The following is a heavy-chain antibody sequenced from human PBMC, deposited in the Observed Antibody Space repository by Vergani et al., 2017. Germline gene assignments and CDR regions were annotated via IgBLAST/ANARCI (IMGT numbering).Heavy chain of an antibody. CDR1: GYTFTSYY. Sequence: QVQLVQSGAEVKKPGASVKVSCKASGYTFTSYYMHWVRQAPGQGLEWMGIINPSGGRTSYAQQFQARVTMTRDTSTSTVYMELSSLRSEDTAVYYCARDSRYCSSTSCYVGRDWFDPWGQGTLVTVSS. CDR3: ARDSRYCSSTSCYVGRDWFDP. D-gene: IGHD2-2*01. V-gene: IGHV1-46*01. J-gene: IGHJ5*02. CDR2: INPSGGRT.